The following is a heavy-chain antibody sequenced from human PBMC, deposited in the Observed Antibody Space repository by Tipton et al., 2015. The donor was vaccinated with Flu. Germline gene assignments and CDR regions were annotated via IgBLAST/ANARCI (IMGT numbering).Heavy chain of an antibody. CDR2: IYPSGTT. Sequence: TLSLTCTVSSGSISSSSYFCAWIRQPPGKGLELIGSIYPSGTTYYNPSLKSRVTISVDTSKSQFSLMLRSVTAADTAVYFCARLSYYDVDLKNFYFDYWGPGALVTVSS. D-gene: IGHD1-26*01. CDR3: ARLSYYDVDLKNFYFDY. V-gene: IGHV4-39*01. CDR1: SGSISSSSYF. J-gene: IGHJ4*02.